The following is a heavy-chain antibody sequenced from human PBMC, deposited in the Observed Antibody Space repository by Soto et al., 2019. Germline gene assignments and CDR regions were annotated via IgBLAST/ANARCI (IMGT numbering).Heavy chain of an antibody. Sequence: EVQLVESGGGLVQPGGSLRLSCAASGFTVNSNFMSWVRQAPGKGLECVSMIYSDGSTYYADSVKGRFTISRDNSKNTLFLKISSLRAEDTAVYYCASRNNPYGTYDYWGQGTWVTVSP. J-gene: IGHJ4*02. D-gene: IGHD1-1*01. CDR3: ASRNNPYGTYDY. V-gene: IGHV3-66*01. CDR2: IYSDGST. CDR1: GFTVNSNF.